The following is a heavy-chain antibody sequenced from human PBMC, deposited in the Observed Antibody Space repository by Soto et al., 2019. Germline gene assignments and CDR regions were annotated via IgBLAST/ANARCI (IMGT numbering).Heavy chain of an antibody. CDR1: GFMFSDYA. CDR2: FSRTDNTV. Sequence: GSLSLTCAASGFMFSDYALDWVRQAPGKGLEWVSYFSRTDNTVQYADSVKGRFIISRDNVANSLYLQMHSLTAEDTAIYCCARETHSSNHNFDYWGPGTLVTVST. D-gene: IGHD5-18*01. CDR3: ARETHSSNHNFDY. J-gene: IGHJ4*02. V-gene: IGHV3-48*03.